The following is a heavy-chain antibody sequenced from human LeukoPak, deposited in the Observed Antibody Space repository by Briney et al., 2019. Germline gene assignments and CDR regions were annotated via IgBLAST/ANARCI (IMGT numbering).Heavy chain of an antibody. J-gene: IGHJ4*02. Sequence: ASVKVSWKASGYTFTTYDINWVRQATGQGLEWMAWMNPNSGNTGYAQKFQGRVTMTRNTSISTAYMELSSLRSEDTAVYYCARVAGNCGGDCYRLVYWGQGTLVTVAS. CDR3: ARVAGNCGGDCYRLVY. CDR1: GYTFTTYD. CDR2: MNPNSGNT. V-gene: IGHV1-8*01. D-gene: IGHD2-21*01.